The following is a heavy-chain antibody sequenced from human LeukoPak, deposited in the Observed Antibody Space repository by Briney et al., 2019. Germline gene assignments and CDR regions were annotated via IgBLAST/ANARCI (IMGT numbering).Heavy chain of an antibody. D-gene: IGHD3-3*01. V-gene: IGHV3-30*03. CDR2: ISYDGSNK. CDR3: ARDHTIFGVVIPQYYFDY. CDR1: GFTFSDYG. J-gene: IGHJ4*02. Sequence: GGSLRLSCAASGFTFSDYGINWVRQAPGKGLEWVAVISYDGSNKYYADSVKGRFTISRDNSKNTLYLQMNSLRAEDTAVYYCARDHTIFGVVIPQYYFDYWGQGTLVTVSS.